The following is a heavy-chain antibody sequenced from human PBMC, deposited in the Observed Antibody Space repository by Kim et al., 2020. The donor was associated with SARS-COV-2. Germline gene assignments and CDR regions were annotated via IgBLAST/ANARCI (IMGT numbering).Heavy chain of an antibody. J-gene: IGHJ5*02. CDR3: AKDRSYSFTGWVDP. Sequence: ESVNGRCTVSRDNSKNTMYLQMDSLRAEDTAIYYWAKDRSYSFTGWVDPWGQGTRVTVSS. V-gene: IGHV3-23*01. D-gene: IGHD3-16*01.